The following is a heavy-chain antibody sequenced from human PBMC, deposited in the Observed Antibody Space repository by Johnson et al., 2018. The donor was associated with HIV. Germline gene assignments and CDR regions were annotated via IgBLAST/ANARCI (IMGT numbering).Heavy chain of an antibody. Sequence: VQLVESAGGLVQPGGSLRLSCAASGFTVVSKYMIWVRLAPGEGLEWVSGISSDGRTHYPDSVKGRFSISRDNSKNTLSLQMNSVRADDTAVYFCASSVNVQGGYDIWGQGTMVTVSS. V-gene: IGHV3-66*01. CDR3: ASSVNVQGGYDI. J-gene: IGHJ3*02. D-gene: IGHD3-22*01. CDR1: GFTVVSKY. CDR2: ISSDGRT.